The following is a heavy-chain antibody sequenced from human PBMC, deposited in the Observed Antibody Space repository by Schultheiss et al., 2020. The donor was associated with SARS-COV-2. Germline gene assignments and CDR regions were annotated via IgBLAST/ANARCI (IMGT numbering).Heavy chain of an antibody. J-gene: IGHJ3*02. CDR3: ARASLSSSTSSYAFYI. CDR1: GFAFSRHV. V-gene: IGHV3-23*01. Sequence: GESLKISCAASGFAFSRHVMTWVRQAPGKGLEWVSSISGNGQIANYADSGRGRFTVSRDNSKNPLYLQMNTLRAEDTALYYCARASLSSSTSSYAFYIWGQGTVVTVSS. D-gene: IGHD2-2*01. CDR2: ISGNGQIA.